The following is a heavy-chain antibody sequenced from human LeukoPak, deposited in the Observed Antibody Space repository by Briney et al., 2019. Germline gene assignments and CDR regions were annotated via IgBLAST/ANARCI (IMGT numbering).Heavy chain of an antibody. Sequence: GGSLRLSCAASGFTSSNYAMSWVRQAPGKGLVWVSRINSDGSSTSYADSVKGRFTISRDNAKNTLYLQMNSLRAEDTAVYYCASLYSSSQFDYWGQGTLVTVSS. CDR2: INSDGSST. D-gene: IGHD6-13*01. J-gene: IGHJ4*02. CDR1: GFTSSNYA. V-gene: IGHV3-74*01. CDR3: ASLYSSSQFDY.